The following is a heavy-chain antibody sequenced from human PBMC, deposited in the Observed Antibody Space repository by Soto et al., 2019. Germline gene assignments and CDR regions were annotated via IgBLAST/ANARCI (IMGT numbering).Heavy chain of an antibody. V-gene: IGHV4-4*07. D-gene: IGHD6-25*01. CDR2: IYSSGSA. CDR3: VKDHAALGAFDF. Sequence: SETLSLTCSVSGVSISSSFWSWIRQPAGKGPEYIGRIYSSGSANQNPSLKSRLTMSIDTSKNQFSLRLTSVTAADTAVYYCVKDHAALGAFDFWGHGILVTVSS. CDR1: GVSISSSF. J-gene: IGHJ4*01.